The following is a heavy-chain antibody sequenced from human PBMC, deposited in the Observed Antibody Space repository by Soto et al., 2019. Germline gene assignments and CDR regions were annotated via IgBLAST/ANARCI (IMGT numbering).Heavy chain of an antibody. CDR1: GYTFSRHG. D-gene: IGHD5-12*01. CDR3: ARRADDFSSGYDYED. CDR2: SGNT. Sequence: QVQLVQSGAEVKKPGASVTVSCKASGYTFSRHGISWVRQAPGQGLEWMAWSGNTNYAQKFQGRLTLTTTPSTRTVYMELRSLRADDTAGHYGARRADDFSSGYDYEDWAQGTLGTVAS. J-gene: IGHJ4*02. V-gene: IGHV1-18*04.